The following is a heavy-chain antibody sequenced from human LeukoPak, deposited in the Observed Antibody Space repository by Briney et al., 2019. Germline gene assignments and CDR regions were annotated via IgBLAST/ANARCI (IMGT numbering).Heavy chain of an antibody. V-gene: IGHV1-2*02. CDR3: ARDHSYYDSSGWFDY. J-gene: IGHJ4*02. Sequence: ASVKVSCKASGYTFTGYYMHWVRQAPGQGLEWTGWINPNSGGTNYAQKFQGRVTMTRDTSISTAYMELSRLRSDDTAVYYCARDHSYYDSSGWFDYWGQGTLVTVSS. D-gene: IGHD3-22*01. CDR2: INPNSGGT. CDR1: GYTFTGYY.